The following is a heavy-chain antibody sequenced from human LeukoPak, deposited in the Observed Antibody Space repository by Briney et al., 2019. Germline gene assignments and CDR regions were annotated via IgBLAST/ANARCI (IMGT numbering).Heavy chain of an antibody. CDR1: GGTFSSYG. J-gene: IGHJ4*02. CDR2: IRYDGSNK. V-gene: IGHV3-30*02. CDR3: AKDGGEVVPAFDY. Sequence: SCKASGGTFSSYGMHWVRQAPGKGLEWVAFIRYDGSNKYYADSVKGRFTISRDNSKNTLYLQMNSLRAEDTAVYYCAKDGGEVVPAFDYWGQGTLVTVSS. D-gene: IGHD2-2*01.